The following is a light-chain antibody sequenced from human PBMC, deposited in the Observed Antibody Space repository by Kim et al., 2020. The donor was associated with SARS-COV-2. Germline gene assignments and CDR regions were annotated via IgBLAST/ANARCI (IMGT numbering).Light chain of an antibody. CDR3: SSYTTSNTLL. V-gene: IGLV2-14*03. J-gene: IGLJ1*01. CDR2: DVT. Sequence: GQSISVSCTGTRSDIGTYNYVSWYQEHPGKAPKLMIYDVTYRPSGVSNRFSGSKSGNTASLTISGLQAEDEADYYCSSYTTSNTLLFGTGTKVTVL. CDR1: RSDIGTYNY.